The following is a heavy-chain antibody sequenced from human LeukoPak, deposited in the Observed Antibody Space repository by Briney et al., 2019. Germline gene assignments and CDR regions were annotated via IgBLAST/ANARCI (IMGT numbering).Heavy chain of an antibody. CDR3: AKDIAVANYYFDY. CDR1: GFSFSSNW. D-gene: IGHD6-19*01. J-gene: IGHJ4*02. CDR2: INPDGSEK. Sequence: GSLRLSCTASGFSFSSNWMTWVRQAPGKGLEWVGNINPDGSEKFYVDSVRGRFTISRDNSKNTLYLQMNSLRAEDTAVYYCAKDIAVANYYFDYWGQGTLVTVSS. V-gene: IGHV3-7*01.